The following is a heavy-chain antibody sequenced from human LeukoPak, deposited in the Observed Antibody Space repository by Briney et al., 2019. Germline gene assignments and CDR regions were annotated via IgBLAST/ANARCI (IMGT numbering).Heavy chain of an antibody. CDR1: GYTFTGYY. V-gene: IGHV1-2*02. CDR2: INPNSGGT. J-gene: IGHJ4*02. CDR3: ARARRGYSGCYDY. Sequence: GASVKVSCKASGYTFTGYYMLWVRQAPGQGLEWMGWINPNSGGTNYAQKFQGRVTMTRDTSISTAYMELSRLRSDDTAVYYCARARRGYSGCYDYWGQGTLVTVSS. D-gene: IGHD5-12*01.